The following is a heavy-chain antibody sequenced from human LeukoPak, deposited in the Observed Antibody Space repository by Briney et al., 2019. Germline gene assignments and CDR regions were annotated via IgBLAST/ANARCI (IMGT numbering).Heavy chain of an antibody. J-gene: IGHJ3*02. Sequence: SETLSLTCAVSGYSISSGYYWGWIRQPPGKGLEWIGSIYHSGSTYYNPSLKSRVTISVDTSKNQFSLKLSSVTAADTAVYYCALPYCSGGSCYSAGAFDIWGQGTMVTVSS. CDR1: GYSISSGYY. V-gene: IGHV4-38-2*01. CDR3: ALPYCSGGSCYSAGAFDI. D-gene: IGHD2-15*01. CDR2: IYHSGST.